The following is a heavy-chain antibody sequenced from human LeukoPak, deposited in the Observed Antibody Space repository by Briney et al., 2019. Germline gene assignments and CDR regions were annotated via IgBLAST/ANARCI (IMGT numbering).Heavy chain of an antibody. CDR1: GGSISSSSYY. D-gene: IGHD6-25*01. CDR3: ARVRGHRSGEVDY. CDR2: IYTSGST. J-gene: IGHJ4*02. V-gene: IGHV4-61*02. Sequence: SETLSLTCTVSGGSISSSSYYWGWIRQPAGKGLEWIGRIYTSGSTNYNPSLKSRVTMSVDTSENQFSLKLSSVTAADTAVYYCARVRGHRSGEVDYWGQGTLVTVSS.